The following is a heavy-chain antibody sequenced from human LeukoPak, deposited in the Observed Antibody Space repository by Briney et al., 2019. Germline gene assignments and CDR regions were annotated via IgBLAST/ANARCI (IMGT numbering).Heavy chain of an antibody. CDR1: GFTFSSYE. J-gene: IGHJ4*02. Sequence: GGSLRLSCAASGFTFSSYEMNWVRQAPGKGLEWVSYISSSGSTIYYADSVKGRFTISRDNAKNSQYLQMNRLRAEDTAVYYCARGATQIDYWGQGTLVTVSS. V-gene: IGHV3-48*03. CDR2: ISSSGSTI. D-gene: IGHD1-26*01. CDR3: ARGATQIDY.